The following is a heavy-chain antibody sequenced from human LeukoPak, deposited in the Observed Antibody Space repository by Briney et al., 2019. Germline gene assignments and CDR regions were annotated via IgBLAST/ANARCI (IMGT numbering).Heavy chain of an antibody. J-gene: IGHJ4*02. CDR1: GYSFTSYD. Sequence: ASVKVSCKGSGYSFTSYDINWVRQATGQGLEWMGIINPSGGSTSYAQKFQGRVTMTRDTSTSTVYMELSSLRSEDTAVYYCARGNGVVTPFDYWGQGTLVTVSS. CDR2: INPSGGST. D-gene: IGHD3-3*01. V-gene: IGHV1-46*01. CDR3: ARGNGVVTPFDY.